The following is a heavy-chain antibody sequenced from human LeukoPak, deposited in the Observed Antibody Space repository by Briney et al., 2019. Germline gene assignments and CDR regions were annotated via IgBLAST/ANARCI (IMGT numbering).Heavy chain of an antibody. Sequence: PGGSLRLSCAASGFTFSSYAMHWVRQAPGKGLEYVSAISSNGGSTYYANSVKGRFTISRDNSKSTLYLQMGSLRAEDMAVYYCARSVVVTAENDYWGQGTLVTVSS. D-gene: IGHD2-21*02. CDR2: ISSNGGST. J-gene: IGHJ4*02. V-gene: IGHV3-64*01. CDR3: ARSVVVTAENDY. CDR1: GFTFSSYA.